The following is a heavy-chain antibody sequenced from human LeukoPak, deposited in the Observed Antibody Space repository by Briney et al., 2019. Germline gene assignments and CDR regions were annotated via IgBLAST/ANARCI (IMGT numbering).Heavy chain of an antibody. Sequence: ASVKVSRKASGYTFTSYGISWVRQAPGQGLEWMGWISAYNGNTNYAQKLQGRVTMTTDTSTSTAYMELRSLRSDDTAVYYCARTSVISISASGFQDYWGQGTLVTVSS. CDR3: ARTSVISISASGFQDY. CDR2: ISAYNGNT. CDR1: GYTFTSYG. V-gene: IGHV1-18*01. D-gene: IGHD2-2*01. J-gene: IGHJ4*02.